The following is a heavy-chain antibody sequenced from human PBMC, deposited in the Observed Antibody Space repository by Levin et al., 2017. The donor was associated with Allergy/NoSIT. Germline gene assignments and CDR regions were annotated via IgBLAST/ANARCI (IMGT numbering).Heavy chain of an antibody. J-gene: IGHJ4*02. V-gene: IGHV3-30*18. Sequence: AGGSLRLSCSGSGFTFSGFTIHWVRQAPGKGLEWVATISYDGNNKYYADSMEGRFTISRDHSKDTVFLQMNNLRTEDTAVYYCAKDRGGTYFYFDYWGQGTLVTVSS. D-gene: IGHD1-26*01. CDR1: GFTFSGFT. CDR2: ISYDGNNK. CDR3: AKDRGGTYFYFDY.